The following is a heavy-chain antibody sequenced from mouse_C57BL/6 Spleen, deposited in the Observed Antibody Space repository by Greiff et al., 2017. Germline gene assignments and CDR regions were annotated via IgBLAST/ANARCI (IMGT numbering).Heavy chain of an antibody. V-gene: IGHV1-61*01. Sequence: QVQLQQPGAELVRPGSSVKLSCKASGYTFTSYWMDWVKQRPGQGLEWIGNIYPSASETHYNQKFKDKATLTVDKSASTAYMQLSSLTSEDSAVYYCARRGGNYDAMDYWGQGTSVTVSS. J-gene: IGHJ4*01. CDR2: IYPSASET. CDR1: GYTFTSYW. D-gene: IGHD1-1*02. CDR3: ARRGGNYDAMDY.